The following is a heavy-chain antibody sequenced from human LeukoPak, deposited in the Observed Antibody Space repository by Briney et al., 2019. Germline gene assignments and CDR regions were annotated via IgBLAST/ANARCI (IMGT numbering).Heavy chain of an antibody. CDR3: ARIAYSSSWYLAYYFDY. J-gene: IGHJ4*02. Sequence: ASVKVSCKASGYTFTGYYMHWVRQAPGQGLEWMGWISAYNGNTNYAQKLQGRVTMTTDTSTSTAYMELRSLRSDDTAVYYCARIAYSSSWYLAYYFDYWGQGTLVTVSS. D-gene: IGHD6-13*01. CDR1: GYTFTGYY. CDR2: ISAYNGNT. V-gene: IGHV1-18*04.